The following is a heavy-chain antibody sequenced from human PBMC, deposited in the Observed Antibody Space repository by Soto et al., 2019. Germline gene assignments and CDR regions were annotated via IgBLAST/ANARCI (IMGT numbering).Heavy chain of an antibody. CDR2: TSYDGNNK. Sequence: QVQLVESGGGVVQPGTSLRLSCAASGFRFKSFVMHWVRQAPGKGVEWVAFTSYDGNNKDYGDSVKGRFTVYRDNSQNTLHLQMDFLRPEDTALYYCARWGTTGGFELWGQGTLVSVSS. D-gene: IGHD3-16*01. CDR1: GFRFKSFV. J-gene: IGHJ4*02. V-gene: IGHV3-30*19. CDR3: ARWGTTGGFEL.